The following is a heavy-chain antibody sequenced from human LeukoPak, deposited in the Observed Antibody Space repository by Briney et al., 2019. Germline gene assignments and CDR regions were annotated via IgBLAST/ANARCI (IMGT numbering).Heavy chain of an antibody. J-gene: IGHJ3*02. V-gene: IGHV4-59*08. CDR1: GGSIISYY. CDR3: ARHGGTVAINDAFDI. D-gene: IGHD1/OR15-1a*01. Sequence: PSETLSLTCTVSGGSIISYYWSWIRQPPGKGLEWIGYIHYSGRTSYNPSLKNRVTISVDTSNNQFSLKLDSVTAADTAVYYCARHGGTVAINDAFDIWGQGTMVTVSS. CDR2: IHYSGRT.